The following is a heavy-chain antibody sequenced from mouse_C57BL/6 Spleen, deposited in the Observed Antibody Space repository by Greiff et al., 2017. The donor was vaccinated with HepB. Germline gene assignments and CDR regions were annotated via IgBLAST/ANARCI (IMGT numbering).Heavy chain of an antibody. V-gene: IGHV1-82*01. CDR2: IYPGDGDT. CDR1: GYAFSSSW. CDR3: ARDITTVHWYFDV. D-gene: IGHD1-1*01. Sequence: QVQLQQFGPELVKPGASVKISCKASGYAFSSSWMNWVKQRPGKGLEWIGRIYPGDGDTNYNGKFKGKATLTADKSSSTAYMQLSSLTSEDSAVYFCARDITTVHWYFDVWGTGTTVTVSS. J-gene: IGHJ1*03.